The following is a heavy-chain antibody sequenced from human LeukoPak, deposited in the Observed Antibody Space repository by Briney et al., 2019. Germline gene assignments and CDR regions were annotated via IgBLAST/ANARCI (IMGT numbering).Heavy chain of an antibody. D-gene: IGHD2-15*01. Sequence: SETLSLTCNVPGGSISSYYWSWIRQPPGKGLEWIGEINHSGSTNYNPSLKSRVTISVDTSKNQFSLKLSSVTAADTAVYYCARGRVACSGASCYSRYYYYYGMDVWGQGTTVTVSS. J-gene: IGHJ6*02. CDR3: ARGRVACSGASCYSRYYYYYGMDV. CDR1: GGSISSYY. CDR2: INHSGST. V-gene: IGHV4-34*01.